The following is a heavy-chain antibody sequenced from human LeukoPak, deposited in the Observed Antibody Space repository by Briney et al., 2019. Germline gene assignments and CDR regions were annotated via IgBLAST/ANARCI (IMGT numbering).Heavy chain of an antibody. D-gene: IGHD2-2*02. CDR3: AREPTRPYCSSTSCYMSYYFDY. J-gene: IGHJ4*02. CDR1: GGSISSYY. CDR2: IYTSGST. V-gene: IGHV4-4*07. Sequence: SETLSLTCTVSGGSISSYYWSWIRQPAGKGLEWIGRIYTSGSTNYNPSLKSRVTMSVDTSKNQFSLKLSSVTAADTAVYYCAREPTRPYCSSTSCYMSYYFDYWGQGTLVTVSS.